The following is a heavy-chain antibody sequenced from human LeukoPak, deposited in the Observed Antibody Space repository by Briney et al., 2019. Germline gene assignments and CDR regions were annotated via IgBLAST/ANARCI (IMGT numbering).Heavy chain of an antibody. CDR1: GYTFTSYG. J-gene: IGHJ4*02. Sequence: ASVKVSCKASGYTFTSYGISWVRQAPGQGLEWVGWISVYNGNTNYAQKLQGRVTITTDTATSTAYMELRSLRSDDTAVYYCARVHERWRLKNWGQGTLVTVSS. D-gene: IGHD5-24*01. CDR3: ARVHERWRLKN. V-gene: IGHV1-18*01. CDR2: ISVYNGNT.